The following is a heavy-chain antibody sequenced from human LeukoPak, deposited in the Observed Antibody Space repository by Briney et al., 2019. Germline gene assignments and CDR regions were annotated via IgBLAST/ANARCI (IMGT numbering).Heavy chain of an antibody. Sequence: SETLSLXCAVYGGSFSGYYWSWIRQPPGKGLEWIGEINHSGSTNYNPSLKSRVTISVDTSKNQFSLKLSSVTAADTAVYYCARDRYCSGGSCPNFDYWGQGTPVTVSS. CDR3: ARDRYCSGGSCPNFDY. CDR1: GGSFSGYY. CDR2: INHSGST. V-gene: IGHV4-34*01. D-gene: IGHD2-15*01. J-gene: IGHJ4*02.